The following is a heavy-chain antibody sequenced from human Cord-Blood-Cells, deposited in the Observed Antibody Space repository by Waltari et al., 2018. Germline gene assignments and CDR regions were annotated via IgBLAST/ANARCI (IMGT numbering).Heavy chain of an antibody. J-gene: IGHJ6*02. D-gene: IGHD3-3*01. CDR1: GGSFSGYY. Sequence: QVQLQQWGAGLLKPSETLSLTCAVYGGSFSGYYRSCIRHPPGKGRAWLGEINHSGSTNYNPSLKSRVTISVDTSKNQFSLKLSSVTAADTAVYYCARGVRITIFGVVINHYYYYGMDVWGQGTTVTVSS. V-gene: IGHV4-34*01. CDR2: INHSGST. CDR3: ARGVRITIFGVVINHYYYYGMDV.